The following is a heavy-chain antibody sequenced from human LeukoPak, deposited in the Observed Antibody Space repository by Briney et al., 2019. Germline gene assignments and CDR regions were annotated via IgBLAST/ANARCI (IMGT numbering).Heavy chain of an antibody. J-gene: IGHJ4*02. CDR1: GYTFTSYG. V-gene: IGHV1-18*01. CDR2: ISAYNGNT. CDR3: ARDRSIEVAGDFDY. D-gene: IGHD6-19*01. Sequence: GASVKVSCKASGYTFTSYGISWVRQAPGQGLEWMGWISAYNGNTNYAQKLQGRVTMTTDTSTSTAYMELRSLRSDDTAVYYCARDRSIEVAGDFDYWGQGTLVTVSS.